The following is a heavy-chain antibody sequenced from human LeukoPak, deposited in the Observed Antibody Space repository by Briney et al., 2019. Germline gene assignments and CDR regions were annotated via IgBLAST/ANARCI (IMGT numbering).Heavy chain of an antibody. CDR3: ARHRDRAHDAFDI. V-gene: IGHV4-39*01. J-gene: IGHJ3*02. CDR2: IYYSGST. CDR1: GGSISSGGYY. Sequence: PSETLSLTCTVSGGSISSGGYYWSWIRQHPGKGLEWIGYIYYSGSTYYNPSLKSRVTISVDTSKNQFSLKLSSVTAADTAVYYCARHRDRAHDAFDIWGQGTMVTVSS. D-gene: IGHD1-14*01.